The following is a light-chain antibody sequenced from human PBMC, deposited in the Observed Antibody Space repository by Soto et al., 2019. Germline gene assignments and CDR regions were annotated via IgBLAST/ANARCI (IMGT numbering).Light chain of an antibody. CDR2: GAS. V-gene: IGKV3-20*01. J-gene: IGKJ5*01. CDR3: QQCGGSPIT. CDR1: QSVSSSF. Sequence: EIVLTQSPGTLSLSPGERVTVSCRASQSVSSSFLAWYQQKPGQAPRLLIYGASSRATGIPVRFSGSGSGTDFTLTISRLESDDFAVYYCQQCGGSPITFGQGTRLEI.